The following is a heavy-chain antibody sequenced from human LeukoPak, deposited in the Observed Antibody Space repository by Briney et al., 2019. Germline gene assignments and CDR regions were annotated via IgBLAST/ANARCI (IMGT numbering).Heavy chain of an antibody. V-gene: IGHV7-4-1*02. Sequence: ASVNVSCKASGYTFTSYAMNWVRQAPGQGLEWMGWINTNTGNPTYAQGFTGRFVFSLDTSVSTAYLQISSLKAEDTAVYYCARDQAPFHYYDSSGYKDYYYYYGMDVWGQGTTVTVSS. CDR1: GYTFTSYA. CDR3: ARDQAPFHYYDSSGYKDYYYYYGMDV. J-gene: IGHJ6*02. CDR2: INTNTGNP. D-gene: IGHD3-22*01.